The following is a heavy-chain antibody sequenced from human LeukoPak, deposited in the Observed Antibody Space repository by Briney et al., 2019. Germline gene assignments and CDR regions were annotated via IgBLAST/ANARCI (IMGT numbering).Heavy chain of an antibody. D-gene: IGHD2-21*01. V-gene: IGHV3-20*04. Sequence: GGSLRLSCAASGFTFDDYGMSWVRQAPGKGLEWVSGINWNGGSTGYADSVKGRFTISRDNAKKSLYLQMNSLRAEDTALYYCARAFKYSMSGYYFDYWGQGTLVNVSS. CDR2: INWNGGST. J-gene: IGHJ4*02. CDR1: GFTFDDYG. CDR3: ARAFKYSMSGYYFDY.